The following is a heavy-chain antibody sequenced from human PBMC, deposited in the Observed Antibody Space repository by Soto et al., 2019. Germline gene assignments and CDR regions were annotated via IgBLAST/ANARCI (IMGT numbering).Heavy chain of an antibody. D-gene: IGHD3-10*01. J-gene: IGHJ6*02. CDR2: IYYSGST. CDR1: GGSVSSGSYY. Sequence: PETLSLTCTVSGGSVSSGSYYWSWIRQPPGKGLEWIGYIYYSGSTNYNPSLKSRVTISVDTSKNQFSLKLSSVTAADTAVYYCARADSMVRGVIITDHYGIAVWGQGNTVTV. CDR3: ARADSMVRGVIITDHYGIAV. V-gene: IGHV4-61*01.